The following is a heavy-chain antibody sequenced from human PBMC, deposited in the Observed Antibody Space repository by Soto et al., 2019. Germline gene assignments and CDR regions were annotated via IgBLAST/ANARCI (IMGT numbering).Heavy chain of an antibody. D-gene: IGHD5-18*01. CDR2: ISGSGGST. J-gene: IGHJ4*02. V-gene: IGHV3-23*01. CDR3: AKRVQLWLEDPPPRDY. CDR1: GFTFSSYA. Sequence: GGSLRLSCAASGFTFSSYAMSWVRQAPGKGLEWVSAISGSGGSTYYADSVKGRFTISRDNSKNTLYLQMNSLRAEDTAVYYCAKRVQLWLEDPPPRDYWGQGTLVTVSS.